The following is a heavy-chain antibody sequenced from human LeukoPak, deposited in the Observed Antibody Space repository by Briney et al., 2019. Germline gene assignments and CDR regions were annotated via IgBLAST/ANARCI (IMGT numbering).Heavy chain of an antibody. D-gene: IGHD5-12*01. V-gene: IGHV3-74*01. CDR1: GFTFSRYW. J-gene: IGHJ4*02. CDR2: INSDGSST. CDR3: ARAVVATR. Sequence: GGSLRLSCAASGFTFSRYWMHWVRHAPGKGLVCVSRINSDGSSTSYADSVKGRFTISRDNAKNTLYLQMNSLRAEDTAVYYCARAVVATRWGQGTLVTVSS.